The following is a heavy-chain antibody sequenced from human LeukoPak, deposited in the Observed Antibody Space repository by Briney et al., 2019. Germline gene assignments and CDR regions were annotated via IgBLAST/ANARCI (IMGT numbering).Heavy chain of an antibody. CDR1: GFTFSSYW. CDR2: IKQDGSDK. Sequence: GGSLRLSCAASGFTFSSYWMCWVRQAPGKGLEWVAIIKQDGSDKYYVDSVEGRFIISRDNAKNSLYLQMNSLRAEDTAVYYCLTSTRSHRFDYWGQGTLVTVYS. V-gene: IGHV3-7*01. CDR3: LTSTRSHRFDY. D-gene: IGHD2-15*01. J-gene: IGHJ4*02.